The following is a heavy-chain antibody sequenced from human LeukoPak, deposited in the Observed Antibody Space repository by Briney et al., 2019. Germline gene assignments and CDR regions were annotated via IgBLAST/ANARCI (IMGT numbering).Heavy chain of an antibody. Sequence: ASVKVSCKASGYTFTSYGISWVRQAPGQGLEWMGWISAYNGNTNYAQKLQGRVTMTTDTSTSTAYMELRSLRSDDTAVYYCARDLGAAFMVRGVPFDYWGQGTLVTVFS. CDR2: ISAYNGNT. J-gene: IGHJ4*02. CDR3: ARDLGAAFMVRGVPFDY. CDR1: GYTFTSYG. D-gene: IGHD3-10*01. V-gene: IGHV1-18*01.